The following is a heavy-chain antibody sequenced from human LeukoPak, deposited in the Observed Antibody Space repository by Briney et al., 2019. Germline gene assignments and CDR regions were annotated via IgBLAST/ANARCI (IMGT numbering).Heavy chain of an antibody. V-gene: IGHV3-9*03. J-gene: IGHJ4*02. CDR3: AKGGCSSITCYTNC. CDR1: GFTFADYG. CDR2: ISWNSTNI. Sequence: GRSLRLSCAASGFTFADYGMHWVRQAPGKGLEWVSNISWNSTNIAYADSVKGRFTISRDNARNSLYLQMNSLRAEDMALYYCAKGGCSSITCYTNCWGQGTLVTVSS. D-gene: IGHD2-2*02.